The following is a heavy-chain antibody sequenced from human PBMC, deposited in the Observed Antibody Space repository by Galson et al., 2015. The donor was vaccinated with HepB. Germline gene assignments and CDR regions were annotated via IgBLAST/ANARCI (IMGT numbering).Heavy chain of an antibody. D-gene: IGHD6-13*01. J-gene: IGHJ5*02. CDR3: AKRIAAAGHNWFDP. Sequence: SLRLSCAASGFTFSSYGMHWVRQAPGKGLEWVAVISYDGSNKYYADSVKGRFTISRDNSKNTLYLQMNSLRAEDTAVYYCAKRIAAAGHNWFDPWGQGTPVTVSS. CDR1: GFTFSSYG. CDR2: ISYDGSNK. V-gene: IGHV3-30*18.